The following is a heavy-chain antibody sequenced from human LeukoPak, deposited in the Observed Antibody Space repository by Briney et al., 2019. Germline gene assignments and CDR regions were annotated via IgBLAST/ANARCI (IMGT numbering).Heavy chain of an antibody. CDR1: GFTFSSYG. Sequence: GGSLRLSCAASGFTFSSYGMHWVRQAPGKGLEWVAFIRYDGSNEYYADSVKGRFTISRDNSKNTLYLQMNSLRADDTAVYYCASGIRRSAATPEGSYYYYYMDVWGKGTTVTVSS. V-gene: IGHV3-30*02. CDR2: IRYDGSNE. D-gene: IGHD2-15*01. CDR3: ASGIRRSAATPEGSYYYYYMDV. J-gene: IGHJ6*03.